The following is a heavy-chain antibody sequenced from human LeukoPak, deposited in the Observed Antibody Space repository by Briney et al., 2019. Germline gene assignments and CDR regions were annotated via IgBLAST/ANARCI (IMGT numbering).Heavy chain of an antibody. Sequence: ASVKVSCKASGYTFTSYAMNWVRQAPGQGLEWMGWISAYNGNTNYAQKLQGRVTMTTDTSTSTAYMELRSLRSDDTAVYYCARVFSYDYVWGSYRYYYYYYMDVWGKGTTVTVSS. CDR2: ISAYNGNT. J-gene: IGHJ6*03. D-gene: IGHD3-16*02. CDR3: ARVFSYDYVWGSYRYYYYYYMDV. CDR1: GYTFTSYA. V-gene: IGHV1-18*01.